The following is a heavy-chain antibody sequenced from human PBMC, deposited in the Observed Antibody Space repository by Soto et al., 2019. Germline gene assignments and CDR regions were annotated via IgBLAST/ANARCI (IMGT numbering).Heavy chain of an antibody. CDR3: ARDRGAASDTRYYDYGIDV. J-gene: IGHJ6*02. CDR2: ISSSSSYI. Sequence: EVQLVESGGGLVKPGGSLRLSCAASGFIFDIYSMTWVRQAPGKGLEWVSSISSSSSYIYYADSVKGRFTISRDNAENSLYLQMSSLRADDTAVYYCARDRGAASDTRYYDYGIDVWGQGTTVTVSS. CDR1: GFIFDIYS. D-gene: IGHD3-10*01. V-gene: IGHV3-21*01.